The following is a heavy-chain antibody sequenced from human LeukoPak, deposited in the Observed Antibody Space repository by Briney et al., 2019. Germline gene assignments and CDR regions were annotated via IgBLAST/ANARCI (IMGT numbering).Heavy chain of an antibody. D-gene: IGHD1-26*01. CDR2: IYYSGST. CDR1: GGSISSGDYY. J-gene: IGHJ5*02. CDR3: ARLLQSGWFDP. V-gene: IGHV4-30-4*08. Sequence: PSETLSLTCTVSGGSISSGDYYWSWIRQPPGKGLEWIGYIYYSGSTYYNPSLKSRITISVDTSKNQFSLELSSVTAADTAVYYCARLLQSGWFDPWGQGTLVTVSS.